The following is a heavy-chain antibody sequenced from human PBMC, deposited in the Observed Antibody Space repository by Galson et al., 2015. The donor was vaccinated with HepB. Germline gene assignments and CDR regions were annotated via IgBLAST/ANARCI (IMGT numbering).Heavy chain of an antibody. J-gene: IGHJ4*02. Sequence: CAISGDSVSSKSAIWNWIRQSHSRGLEWLGRTYYRSKWYFHYADSVRGRITINPDTSKNQFSLQLNSVTPEDTAMYFCARLDPGGDSWLLNYFDYWGQGTLVTVSP. V-gene: IGHV6-1*01. CDR1: GDSVSSKSAI. CDR3: ARLDPGGDSWLLNYFDY. CDR2: TYYRSKWYF. D-gene: IGHD6-13*01.